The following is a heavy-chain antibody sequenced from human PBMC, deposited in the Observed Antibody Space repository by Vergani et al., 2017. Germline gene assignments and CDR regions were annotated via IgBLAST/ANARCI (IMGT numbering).Heavy chain of an antibody. D-gene: IGHD3-3*01. Sequence: QVQLVESGGGVVQPGRSLRLSCAASGFTFSSYGMHGVRQAPGKGLEWVSVIWYDGSNNYYADSVKGRFTISRDNSKNTLYLQMNSLRAEDTAVYYCARSSITIFGVVTRWDYYMDVWGKGTTVTVSS. V-gene: IGHV3-33*01. CDR1: GFTFSSYG. J-gene: IGHJ6*03. CDR3: ARSSITIFGVVTRWDYYMDV. CDR2: IWYDGSNN.